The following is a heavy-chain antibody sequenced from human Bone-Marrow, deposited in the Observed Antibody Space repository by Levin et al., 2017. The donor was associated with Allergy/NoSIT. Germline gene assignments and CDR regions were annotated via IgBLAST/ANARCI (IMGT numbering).Heavy chain of an antibody. CDR3: AKDHLEVVVVPAAIGPIRRYYYYYMDV. D-gene: IGHD2-2*01. Sequence: GGSLRLSCAASGFTFSSYGMHWVRQAPGKGLEWVAVISYDGSNKYYADSVKGRFTISRDNSKNTLYLQMNSLRAEDTAVYYCAKDHLEVVVVPAAIGPIRRYYYYYMDVWGKGTTVTVSS. CDR2: ISYDGSNK. J-gene: IGHJ6*03. CDR1: GFTFSSYG. V-gene: IGHV3-30*18.